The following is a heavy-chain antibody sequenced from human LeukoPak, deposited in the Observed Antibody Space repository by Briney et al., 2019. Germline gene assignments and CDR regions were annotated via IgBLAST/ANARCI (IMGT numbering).Heavy chain of an antibody. Sequence: SETLSLTCTVSGGSISSSTYYWGWIRQPPGKGLEWIGSISYSGGTYYNPSLKSRVSISVDKSKNQFSLKLSSVTAADTAVYYCARGNGGNSFDYWGQGTLVTVSS. V-gene: IGHV4-39*07. CDR2: ISYSGGT. CDR3: ARGNGGNSFDY. CDR1: GGSISSSTYY. D-gene: IGHD4-23*01. J-gene: IGHJ4*02.